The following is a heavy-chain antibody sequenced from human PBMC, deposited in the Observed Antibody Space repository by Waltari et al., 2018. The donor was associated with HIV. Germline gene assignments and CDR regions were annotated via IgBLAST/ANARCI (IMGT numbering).Heavy chain of an antibody. V-gene: IGHV4-38-2*02. D-gene: IGHD3-3*01. J-gene: IGHJ4*02. Sequence: QVQLQESGPGLVKPSETLSRTCSVSDYSITSGYYWGWIRQSPGRGLEWIGSISHSGTTVYSPSLKSRVTLFRDTSKNQFFLKLTSATAEDTAVYYCASTYYDLLEGWYFDFWGQGRLVTVSS. CDR1: DYSITSGYY. CDR3: ASTYYDLLEGWYFDF. CDR2: ISHSGTT.